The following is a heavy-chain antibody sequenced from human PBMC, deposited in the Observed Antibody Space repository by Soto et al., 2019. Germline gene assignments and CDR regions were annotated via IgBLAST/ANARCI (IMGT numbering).Heavy chain of an antibody. CDR2: ISAYNGNT. Sequence: ASVKVSCKASGYTFTSYGISWVRQAPGQGLEWMGWISAYNGNTNYAQKLQGRVTMTTDTSTRTAYMGLRSLRSDDTAVYYCAREYTVVTPSYYYYGMDVWGQGTTVTVSS. J-gene: IGHJ6*02. CDR3: AREYTVVTPSYYYYGMDV. CDR1: GYTFTSYG. D-gene: IGHD2-21*02. V-gene: IGHV1-18*01.